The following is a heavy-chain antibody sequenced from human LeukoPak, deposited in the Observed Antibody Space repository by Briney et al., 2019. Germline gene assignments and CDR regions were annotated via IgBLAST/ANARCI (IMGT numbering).Heavy chain of an antibody. CDR3: VKDNPLDY. D-gene: IGHD1-14*01. J-gene: IGHJ4*02. CDR2: INSDGSST. V-gene: IGHV3-74*01. CDR1: GFTFTSYW. Sequence: GGSLRLSCAASGFTFTSYWMHWVRHAPGKGLVWVSRINSDGSSTIYADSVKGRFTISRDNAKNTLYLQMNSLRAEDTALYYCVKDNPLDYWGQGTLVIVSS.